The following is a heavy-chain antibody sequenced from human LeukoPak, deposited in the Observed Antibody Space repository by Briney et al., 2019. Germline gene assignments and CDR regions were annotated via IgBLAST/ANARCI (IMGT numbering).Heavy chain of an antibody. CDR3: ARAENYQLLYYYYMDV. D-gene: IGHD2-2*01. CDR1: GYTFTGYY. V-gene: IGHV1-2*02. Sequence: ASVKVSCKASGYTFTGYYMHWVRQAPGQGLEWMGWINPNSGGTNYAQKFQGRVTMTRDTSISTAYMELSRLRSDDTAVYYCARAENYQLLYYYYMDVWGKGTTVTVSS. CDR2: INPNSGGT. J-gene: IGHJ6*03.